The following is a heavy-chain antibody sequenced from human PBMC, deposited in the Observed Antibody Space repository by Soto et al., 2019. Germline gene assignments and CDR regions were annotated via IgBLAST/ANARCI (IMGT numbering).Heavy chain of an antibody. CDR2: IYYSGST. CDR1: GGSISSSSYY. CDR3: ARRGYDSSGYYVAPFDY. V-gene: IGHV4-39*01. D-gene: IGHD3-22*01. J-gene: IGHJ4*02. Sequence: QLQLQESGPGLVKPSETLSLTCTVSGGSISSSSYYWGWIRQPPGKGLEWIGSIYYSGSTYYNPSLKSRVTISVDTSKNQFSLKLSSVTAADTAVYYCARRGYDSSGYYVAPFDYWGQGTLVTVSS.